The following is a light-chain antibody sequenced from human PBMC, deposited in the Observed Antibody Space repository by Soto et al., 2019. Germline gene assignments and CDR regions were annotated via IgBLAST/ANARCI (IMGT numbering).Light chain of an antibody. J-gene: IGKJ1*01. CDR3: QQYGTSPWT. Sequence: EIVLTQSPCTLSLSPGEGATLSCRASQSISSNFLAWYQQKRGQAPRLLIYGASTRATGIPARFSGSGSGTDFTLTISRLEPEDFAVYYCQQYGTSPWTFGQGTKVDIK. CDR1: QSISSNF. CDR2: GAS. V-gene: IGKV3-20*01.